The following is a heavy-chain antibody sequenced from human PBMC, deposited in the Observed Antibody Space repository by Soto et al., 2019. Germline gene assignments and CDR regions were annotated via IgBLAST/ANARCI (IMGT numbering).Heavy chain of an antibody. CDR1: GFTFSSSA. CDR2: ISINGGST. Sequence: PGGSLILSCAASGFTFSSSAMHWVRQAPGKGLEYVSAISINGGSTYYANSVKGRFTISRDNSKNTLYLQMGSLRAEDVAVYYCARANIRATMGSFDIWGQGTMVTVSS. D-gene: IGHD5-12*01. V-gene: IGHV3-64*01. J-gene: IGHJ3*02. CDR3: ARANIRATMGSFDI.